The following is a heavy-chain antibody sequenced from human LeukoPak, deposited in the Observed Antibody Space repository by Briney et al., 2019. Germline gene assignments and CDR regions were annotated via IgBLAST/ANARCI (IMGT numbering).Heavy chain of an antibody. Sequence: SETLSLTCTVSGGSINNYYWSWIRQPAGKGLEWIGLIYSSGSTSYNPSLKSRVTMSVDTSKKQFSLELTSVTAADTALYYCARVVASTSIDSWGQGTLVTVSS. CDR1: GGSINNYY. J-gene: IGHJ4*02. D-gene: IGHD2-15*01. V-gene: IGHV4-4*07. CDR3: ARVVASTSIDS. CDR2: IYSSGST.